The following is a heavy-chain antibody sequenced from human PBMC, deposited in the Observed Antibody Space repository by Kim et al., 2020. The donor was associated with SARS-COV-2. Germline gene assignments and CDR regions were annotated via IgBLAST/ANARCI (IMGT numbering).Heavy chain of an antibody. CDR1: GGSFSGYF. Sequence: SETLSLTCAVYGGSFSGYFWSWIRQPPGKRLEWIGEINHSGGINYNASLRSRVTISVDTSKNQVSLKLTSVTAADTAVYYCASSFGIDAPRYYYYGMDVWGQGTTVTVSS. V-gene: IGHV4-34*01. J-gene: IGHJ6*02. CDR3: ASSFGIDAPRYYYYGMDV. CDR2: INHSGGI. D-gene: IGHD3-10*01.